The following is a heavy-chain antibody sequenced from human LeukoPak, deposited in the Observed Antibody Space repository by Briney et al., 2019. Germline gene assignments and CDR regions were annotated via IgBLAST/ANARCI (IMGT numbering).Heavy chain of an antibody. CDR1: GFTVSSNY. CDR3: ARERAPGYCSGGSCYSGRYYYYYMDV. V-gene: IGHV3-53*01. Sequence: PGGSLRLSCAASGFTVSSNYMSWVRQAPGKGLEWVSVIYSGGSTYYADSVKGGFTISRDNSKNPMYIQMNGLGAEDTAVYYRARERAPGYCSGGSCYSGRYYYYYMDVWGKGTTVTVSS. J-gene: IGHJ6*03. CDR2: IYSGGST. D-gene: IGHD2-15*01.